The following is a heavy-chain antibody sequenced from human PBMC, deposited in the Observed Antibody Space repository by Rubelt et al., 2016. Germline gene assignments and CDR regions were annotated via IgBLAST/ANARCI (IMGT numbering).Heavy chain of an antibody. Sequence: VQVVESGGGLVQPGGSLRLSCAASGFTFSNYWMAWVRQAPGKGLEWVAVIWHDGSIKYYGDSVKGRFTIPRNNSKNTLYLQMNSLRAEDTALYYCARGWPIVGTTALDYWGQGTLVTVSS. CDR2: IWHDGSIK. J-gene: IGHJ4*02. CDR1: GFTFSNYW. D-gene: IGHD1-26*01. V-gene: IGHV3-33*08. CDR3: ARGWPIVGTTALDY.